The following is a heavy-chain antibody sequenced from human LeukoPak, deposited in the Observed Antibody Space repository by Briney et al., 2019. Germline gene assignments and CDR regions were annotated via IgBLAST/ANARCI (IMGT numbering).Heavy chain of an antibody. D-gene: IGHD1-26*01. J-gene: IGHJ4*02. CDR2: ISTYNGNT. Sequence: ASVKVSCKTSGYTFTSYGISWVRQAPGQGLEWMGWISTYNGNTNYAQEFQGRVTMTTDTSTSTAYMELRSLRSDDTAVYYCATRVGATDFFYNYWGQGTLVTVSS. CDR3: ATRVGATDFFYNY. CDR1: GYTFTSYG. V-gene: IGHV1-18*01.